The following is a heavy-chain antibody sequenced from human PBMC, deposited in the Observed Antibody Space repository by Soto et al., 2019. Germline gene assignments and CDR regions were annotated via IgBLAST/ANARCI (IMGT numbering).Heavy chain of an antibody. CDR1: GFPFSSYG. Sequence: GGSLRLSCAASGFPFSSYGMHWVRQAPGKGLEWVAVIWYDGSNKYYADSVKGRFTISRDNSKNTLYLQMNSLRAEDTAVYYCARGGEILRYFDWPPTDYWGQGTLVTVSS. J-gene: IGHJ4*02. CDR2: IWYDGSNK. D-gene: IGHD3-9*01. CDR3: ARGGEILRYFDWPPTDY. V-gene: IGHV3-33*01.